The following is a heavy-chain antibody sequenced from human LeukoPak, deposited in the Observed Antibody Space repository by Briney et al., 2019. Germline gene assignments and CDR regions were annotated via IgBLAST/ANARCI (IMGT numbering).Heavy chain of an antibody. CDR3: ARRSDRDYGDYGAFIY. CDR1: GGSISSSSYY. CDR2: IYYSGST. D-gene: IGHD4-17*01. V-gene: IGHV4-39*01. J-gene: IGHJ4*02. Sequence: KTSETLSLTCTVSGGSISSSSYYWGWIRQPPGKGLEWIGSIYYSGSTYYNPSLKSRVTISVDTSKNQFSLKLSSVTAADTAVYYCARRSDRDYGDYGAFIYWGQGTLVTVSS.